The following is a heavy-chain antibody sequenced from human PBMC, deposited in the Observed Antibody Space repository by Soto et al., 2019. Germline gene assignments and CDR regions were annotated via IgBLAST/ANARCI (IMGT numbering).Heavy chain of an antibody. J-gene: IGHJ4*02. CDR3: AKGRNYSYYDYVWGSYCSAYFDS. Sequence: SGGNPRLSCAAYGFTFSSYAMSCVRQAPGKGLEWVPAISGSGGSTYYADSVKGRFTISRDNSKNTLYLQMNSLRAEDTAVYYSAKGRNYSYYDYVWGSYCSAYFDSCVQ. D-gene: IGHD3-16*02. CDR2: ISGSGGST. CDR1: GFTFSSYA. V-gene: IGHV3-23*01.